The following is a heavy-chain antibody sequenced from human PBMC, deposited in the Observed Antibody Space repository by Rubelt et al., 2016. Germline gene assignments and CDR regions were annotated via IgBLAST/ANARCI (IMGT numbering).Heavy chain of an antibody. V-gene: IGHV3-9*01. CDR3: AKGLGTKYDILTGYAFDI. J-gene: IGHJ3*02. D-gene: IGHD3-9*01. CDR1: GFPFEDCV. Sequence: PGRSLRLSCASSGFPFEDCVMHWVRQVPGKGLEWVSGISWNRAMFQYADSVKGRFAMSRDNSKNSLHLQMSSLRGEDTALYYCAKGLGTKYDILTGYAFDIWGAGTMVTVSS. CDR2: ISWNRAMF.